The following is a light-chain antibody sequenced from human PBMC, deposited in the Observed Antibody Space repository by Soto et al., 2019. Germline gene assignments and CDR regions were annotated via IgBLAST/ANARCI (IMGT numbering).Light chain of an antibody. J-gene: IGKJ5*01. CDR2: GAS. CDR1: QSVTSSF. CDR3: QQYSNSPIT. Sequence: EIVLTQSPGTLSLSPGERXTLSXRASQSVTSSFLAWFQQKPGQAPRLLIYGASSRATGIPDRFIGSGSGTDFTLTISRLGPEDFAVYXCQQYSNSPITFGQGTRLEIK. V-gene: IGKV3-20*01.